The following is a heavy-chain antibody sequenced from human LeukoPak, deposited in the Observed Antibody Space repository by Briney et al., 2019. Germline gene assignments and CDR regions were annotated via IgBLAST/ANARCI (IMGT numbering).Heavy chain of an antibody. J-gene: IGHJ6*02. CDR3: ARDDRYSYGMGYYYGMDV. Sequence: GASVKVSCKASGYTFTSYYMHWVRQAPGQGLEWMGWISAYNGNTNFAQKLQGRVTMTTDTSTSTAYMELRSLRSDDTAVYYCARDDRYSYGMGYYYGMDVWGQGTTVTVSS. D-gene: IGHD5-18*01. CDR1: GYTFTSYY. CDR2: ISAYNGNT. V-gene: IGHV1-18*04.